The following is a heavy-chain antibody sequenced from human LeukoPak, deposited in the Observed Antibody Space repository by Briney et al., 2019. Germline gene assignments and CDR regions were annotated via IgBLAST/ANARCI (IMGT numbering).Heavy chain of an antibody. J-gene: IGHJ3*02. Sequence: ASVKVSCKASGYTINTYDISWVRQAPGQGLEWMGWISAYNGNTNYAQKLQGRVTMTTDTSTSTAYMELRSLRSDDTAVYYCARAGGYQLLLGAFDIWGQGTMVTVSS. CDR3: ARAGGYQLLLGAFDI. CDR2: ISAYNGNT. V-gene: IGHV1-18*01. D-gene: IGHD2-2*01. CDR1: GYTINTYD.